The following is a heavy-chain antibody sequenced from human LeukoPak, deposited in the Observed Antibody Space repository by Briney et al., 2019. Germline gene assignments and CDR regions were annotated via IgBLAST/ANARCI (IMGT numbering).Heavy chain of an antibody. CDR3: ARINPTIAAFDY. CDR1: GGSISSSTYY. Sequence: SETLSLTCTVSGGSISSSTYYWGYIRQPPGTGLVWIGTVYYSGTTYYNSSLESRLTMSLDTSKNQFSLKLTSVTAADTAVYYCARINPTIAAFDYWGQGALVTVSS. V-gene: IGHV4-39*07. CDR2: VYYSGTT. D-gene: IGHD6-13*01. J-gene: IGHJ4*02.